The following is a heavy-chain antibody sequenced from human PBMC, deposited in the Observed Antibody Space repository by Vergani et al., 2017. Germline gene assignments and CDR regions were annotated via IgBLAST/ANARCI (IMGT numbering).Heavy chain of an antibody. J-gene: IGHJ6*02. CDR2: INHSGST. V-gene: IGHV4-34*01. CDR3: AGGRGIQLWFDYSYYYGMDV. Sequence: QVQLQQWGAGLLKPSETLSLTFAVYGGSFSGYYWSWIRQPPGKGPEWVGEINHSGSTNYNPSLKSGVTISVDTSKNQVSLKLRSLTAADTAVYYCAGGRGIQLWFDYSYYYGMDVWGQGTTVTVSS. CDR1: GGSFSGYY. D-gene: IGHD5-18*01.